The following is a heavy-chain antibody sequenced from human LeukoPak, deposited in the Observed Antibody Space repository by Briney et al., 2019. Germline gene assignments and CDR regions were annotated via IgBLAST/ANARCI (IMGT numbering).Heavy chain of an antibody. Sequence: PGGSLRLSCAASGFTFSRYWMTWVRQAPGKGLEWVSSISSSSSYIHYADSVKGRFTISRDNAKNSLYLQMNSLRAEDTAVYYCARGGIDYYYYYYMDVWGKGTTVTVSS. J-gene: IGHJ6*03. D-gene: IGHD1-26*01. V-gene: IGHV3-21*01. CDR3: ARGGIDYYYYYYMDV. CDR1: GFTFSRYW. CDR2: ISSSSSYI.